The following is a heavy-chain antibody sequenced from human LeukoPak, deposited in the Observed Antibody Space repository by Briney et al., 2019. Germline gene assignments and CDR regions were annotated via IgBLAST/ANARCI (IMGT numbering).Heavy chain of an antibody. D-gene: IGHD3-9*01. V-gene: IGHV4-34*01. J-gene: IGHJ4*02. CDR1: GGSFSGYY. Sequence: SETLSLTCAVYGGSFSGYYWSWIRQPPGKGLEWIGEINHSGSTNYNPSLKSRVTISVDTSKKQFSLKLSSVTAADTAVYYCARGLLRYFEGWGQGTLVTVSS. CDR3: ARGLLRYFEG. CDR2: INHSGST.